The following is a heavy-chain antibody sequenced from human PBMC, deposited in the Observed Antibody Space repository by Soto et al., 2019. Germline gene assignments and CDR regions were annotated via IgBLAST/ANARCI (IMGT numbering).Heavy chain of an antibody. Sequence: CGSLRLSCISSGFTFMTYTINFFRHSPFKWLEWVSGIRGFSPYTFYAESVKGRFTISRDNAKNSLYLQMNSLRAEDTAVYYCARDRGYDAHDYYYNAMDVWGQGTTVTVSS. CDR1: GFTFMTYT. CDR3: ARDRGYDAHDYYYNAMDV. J-gene: IGHJ6*02. CDR2: IRGFSPYT. D-gene: IGHD3-10*01. V-gene: IGHV3-21*01.